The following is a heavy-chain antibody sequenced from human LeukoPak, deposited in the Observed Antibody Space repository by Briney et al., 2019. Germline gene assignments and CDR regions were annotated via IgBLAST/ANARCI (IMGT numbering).Heavy chain of an antibody. CDR1: GFTFTSYG. CDR2: ISYDGSNK. J-gene: IGHJ6*03. Sequence: PGGSLRLSCAASGFTFTSYGMHWVRQAPGKGLEWVAVISYDGSNKYNADSVKGRFTISRDNSKNTLYLQMNSLRAEDTAVYYCAKGVVQWPDVYYYYYYMDVWGKGTTVTVSS. V-gene: IGHV3-30*18. CDR3: AKGVVQWPDVYYYYYYMDV. D-gene: IGHD6-19*01.